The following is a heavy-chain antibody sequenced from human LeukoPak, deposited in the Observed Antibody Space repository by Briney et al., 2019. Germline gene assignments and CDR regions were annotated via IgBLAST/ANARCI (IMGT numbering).Heavy chain of an antibody. CDR1: GFTFSSYS. J-gene: IGHJ3*02. CDR3: AKDPNGDYIGAFDI. Sequence: GRSLRLSCAASGFTFSSYSMNWVRQAPGKGLEWVSAITGSGGWALYADSVKGRFTISRDNSKNTLYLQMSSLRAEDTAVYYCAKDPNGDYIGAFDIWGQGTMVTVSS. V-gene: IGHV3-23*01. D-gene: IGHD4-17*01. CDR2: ITGSGGWA.